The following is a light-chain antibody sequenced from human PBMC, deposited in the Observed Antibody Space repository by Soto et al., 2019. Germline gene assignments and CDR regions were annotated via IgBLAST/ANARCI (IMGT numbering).Light chain of an antibody. V-gene: IGLV2-23*02. Sequence: QSALTQPASVSGSPGQSITISCTGTSSDVGRYNLVSWYQQHPGKAPKLMIYEVSKRPSGVSNRFSGSKSGNTASLTISGVQAEDEADYYCCSYGGSRAVFGGGTQLTVL. CDR3: CSYGGSRAV. CDR2: EVS. J-gene: IGLJ7*01. CDR1: SSDVGRYNL.